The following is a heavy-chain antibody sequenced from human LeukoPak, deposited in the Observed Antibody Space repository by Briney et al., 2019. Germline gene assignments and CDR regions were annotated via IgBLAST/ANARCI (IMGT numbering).Heavy chain of an antibody. CDR3: ARGRLRYFDWLSGHYFNY. D-gene: IGHD3-9*01. CDR2: INHSGST. Sequence: SETLSLTCAVYGGSFSGYYWSWIRQPPGKGLEWIGEINHSGSTNYNPSLKSRVTISVDTSKNQFSLKLSSVTAADTAVYYCARGRLRYFDWLSGHYFNYWGQGTLVTVSS. CDR1: GGSFSGYY. J-gene: IGHJ4*02. V-gene: IGHV4-34*01.